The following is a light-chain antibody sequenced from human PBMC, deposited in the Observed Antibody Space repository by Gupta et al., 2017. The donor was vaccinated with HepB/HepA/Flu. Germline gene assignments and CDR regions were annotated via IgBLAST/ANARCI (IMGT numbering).Light chain of an antibody. Sequence: QSALTQPRSVSGSPGQSVTISCTGTSSDVGGYNYVSWYQQHPGKAPKLMIYDVSKRPSGVPDRFSGSKSGNTASLTISGRQAEDEADYYCCSYAGRVVFGGGTKLTVL. V-gene: IGLV2-11*01. CDR3: CSYAGRVV. J-gene: IGLJ2*01. CDR2: DVS. CDR1: SSDVGGYNY.